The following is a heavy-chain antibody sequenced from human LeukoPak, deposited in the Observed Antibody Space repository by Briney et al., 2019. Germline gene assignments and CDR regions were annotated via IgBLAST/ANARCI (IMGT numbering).Heavy chain of an antibody. V-gene: IGHV3-53*01. CDR1: GFTVSSNY. J-gene: IGHJ4*02. Sequence: GGSLRLSCAASGFTVSSNYMSWVRQAPGKGLEWVSVIHSGGSTYYADSVKGRFTISRDNSKNTLYLQMNSLRAEDTAVYYCARLGASGACVYWGQGTLVTVSS. D-gene: IGHD1-26*01. CDR3: ARLGASGACVY. CDR2: IHSGGST.